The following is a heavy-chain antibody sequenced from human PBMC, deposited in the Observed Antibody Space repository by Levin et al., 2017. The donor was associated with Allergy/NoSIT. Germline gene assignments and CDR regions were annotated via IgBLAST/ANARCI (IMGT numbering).Heavy chain of an antibody. CDR1: GFTFSSYA. J-gene: IGHJ4*02. CDR3: ASPLRYFDWVDY. D-gene: IGHD3-9*01. CDR2: ISYDGSNK. Sequence: PGGSLRLSCAASGFTFSSYAMHWVRQAPGKGLEWVAVISYDGSNKYYADSVKGRFTISRDNSKNTLYLQMNSLRAEDTAVYYCASPLRYFDWVDYWGQGTLVTVS. V-gene: IGHV3-30-3*01.